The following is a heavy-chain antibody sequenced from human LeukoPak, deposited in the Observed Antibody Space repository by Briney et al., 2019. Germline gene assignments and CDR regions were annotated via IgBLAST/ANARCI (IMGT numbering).Heavy chain of an antibody. V-gene: IGHV1-18*01. D-gene: IGHD5-18*01. CDR3: ARVSTWIQLWLFVGGDKYYFDY. CDR1: GYTFTSYG. J-gene: IGHJ4*02. Sequence: GASVTVSCKASGYTFTSYGISWVRQAPGQGLEWMGWISAYNGNTNYAQKLQGRVTMTTDTSTSTAYMELRSLRSDDTAVYYCARVSTWIQLWLFVGGDKYYFDYWGQGTLVTVSS. CDR2: ISAYNGNT.